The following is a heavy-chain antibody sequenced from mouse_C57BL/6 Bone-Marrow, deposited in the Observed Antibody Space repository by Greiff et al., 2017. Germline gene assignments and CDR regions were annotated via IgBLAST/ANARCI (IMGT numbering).Heavy chain of an antibody. J-gene: IGHJ3*01. V-gene: IGHV1-54*01. CDR3: AIPYPEWFAY. CDR2: INPGSGGT. Sequence: QVQLQQSGAELVRPGTSVKVSCKASGYAFTNYLIEWVKQRPGQGLEWIGVINPGSGGTNYNEKFKGKATLTADKSSSTAYMQLSSLTSEDSAVYFCAIPYPEWFAYWGQGTLVTVSA. CDR1: GYAFTNYL.